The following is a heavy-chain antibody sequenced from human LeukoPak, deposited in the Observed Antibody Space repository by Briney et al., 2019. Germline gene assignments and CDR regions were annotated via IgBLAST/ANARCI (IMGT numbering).Heavy chain of an antibody. CDR1: GGSFSGYY. V-gene: IGHV4-34*01. J-gene: IGHJ4*02. CDR2: INHSGST. Sequence: SETLSLTCAVYGGSFSGYYWSWIRQSPGKGLEWIGEINHSGSTNYNPSLKSRVTISVDTSKNQFSLKLSSVTAADTAVYYCASGWGFGELLPYYFDYWGQGTLVTASS. D-gene: IGHD3-10*01. CDR3: ASGWGFGELLPYYFDY.